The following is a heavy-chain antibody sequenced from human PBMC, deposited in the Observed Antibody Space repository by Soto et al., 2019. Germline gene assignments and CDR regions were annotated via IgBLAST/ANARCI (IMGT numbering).Heavy chain of an antibody. CDR1: GFTFSSYG. V-gene: IGHV3-33*01. CDR2: IWYDGSNK. Sequence: QVQLVESGGGVVQPGRSLRLSCAASGFTFSSYGMHWVRQAPGKGLEWVAAIWYDGSNKYYAVSVKGRLTISSDNSKNTLYLQMNGLRAEDTAVYYCARDGGRCDDDSSGYLYWGQGTLVTVSS. D-gene: IGHD3-22*01. J-gene: IGHJ4*02. CDR3: ARDGGRCDDDSSGYLY.